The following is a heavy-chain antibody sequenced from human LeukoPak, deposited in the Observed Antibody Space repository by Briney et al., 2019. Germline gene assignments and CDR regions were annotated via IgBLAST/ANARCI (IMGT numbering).Heavy chain of an antibody. CDR2: LSYSGST. J-gene: IGHJ4*02. V-gene: IGHV4-59*12. CDR1: GDSIRSYY. CDR3: ARVVEDSSSWYGGWFDY. Sequence: SETLSLTCTVSGDSIRSYYWSWIRQPPGKGLEWIGYLSYSGSTNYNPSLKSRVTISVDTSKNQFSLKLSSVTAADTAVYYCARVVEDSSSWYGGWFDYWGQGTLVTVSS. D-gene: IGHD6-13*01.